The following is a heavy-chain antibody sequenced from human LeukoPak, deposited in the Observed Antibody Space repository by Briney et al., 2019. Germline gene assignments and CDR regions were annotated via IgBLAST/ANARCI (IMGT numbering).Heavy chain of an antibody. CDR2: ISTDGSHK. Sequence: PGRSLRLSCAVSGFNSSNYDMHWVRQAPGKGLEWVAVISTDGSHKFHADSVKGRFTISRDNSKNTVYLQMNRLRAEDTAVYYCTKGRHCSGGRCCWDFDYWGPETLVTVSS. V-gene: IGHV3-30*18. CDR1: GFNSSNYD. D-gene: IGHD2-15*01. CDR3: TKGRHCSGGRCCWDFDY. J-gene: IGHJ4*02.